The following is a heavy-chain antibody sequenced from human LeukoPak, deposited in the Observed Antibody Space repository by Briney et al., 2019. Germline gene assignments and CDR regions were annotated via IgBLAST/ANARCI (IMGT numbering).Heavy chain of an antibody. D-gene: IGHD3-22*01. CDR3: ARQISITMIVVVIPYYFDY. J-gene: IGHJ4*02. Sequence: SETLSLTCAVYGGSFSGYYWSWIRQPPGKGLEWIGEINHSGSTNYNPSLKSRVTISVDTSKNQFSLKLSSVTAADTAVYYCARQISITMIVVVIPYYFDYWGQGTLVTVPS. CDR1: GGSFSGYY. CDR2: INHSGST. V-gene: IGHV4-34*01.